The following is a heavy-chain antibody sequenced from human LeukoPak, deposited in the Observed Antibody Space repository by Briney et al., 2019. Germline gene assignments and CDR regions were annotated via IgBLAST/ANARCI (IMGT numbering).Heavy chain of an antibody. CDR1: GFTFSDYY. J-gene: IGHJ6*02. Sequence: GGSLRLSCAASGFTFSDYYMSWIRQAPGKGLEWVSYISSSGSTIYYADSVKGRFTISRDNAKNPLYLQMNSLRAEDTAVYYCARVPYDSSGYPRSEGMDVWGQGTTVTVSS. CDR3: ARVPYDSSGYPRSEGMDV. D-gene: IGHD3-22*01. V-gene: IGHV3-11*01. CDR2: ISSSGSTI.